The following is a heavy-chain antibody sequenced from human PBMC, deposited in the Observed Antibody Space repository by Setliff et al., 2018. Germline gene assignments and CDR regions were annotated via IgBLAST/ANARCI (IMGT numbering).Heavy chain of an antibody. D-gene: IGHD2-2*01. CDR2: ISAYNGNT. Sequence: ASVKVSCKASGYTFTSYGISWVRQAPGQGLEWMGWISAYNGNTNYEQKLQGRVTMTTDTSTSTAYMELRSLRSDDTAVYYCARVLFHCSSTSCYLDAFDIWGQGTMVTV. CDR3: ARVLFHCSSTSCYLDAFDI. V-gene: IGHV1-18*01. J-gene: IGHJ3*02. CDR1: GYTFTSYG.